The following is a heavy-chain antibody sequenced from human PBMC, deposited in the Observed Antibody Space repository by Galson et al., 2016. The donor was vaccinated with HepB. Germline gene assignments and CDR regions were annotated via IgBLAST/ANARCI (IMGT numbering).Heavy chain of an antibody. CDR2: ISGTGTSR. CDR3: ARDKRLWLV. Sequence: SLRLSCAASGFIFSDYYMSWIRQAPGKGLQWISFISGTGTSRYYADSVKGRFTISRDIDGNSMYLQMNSLRADDTALYFCARDKRLWLVWGQGTLVTVSS. J-gene: IGHJ4*02. V-gene: IGHV3-11*01. D-gene: IGHD5-18*01. CDR1: GFIFSDYY.